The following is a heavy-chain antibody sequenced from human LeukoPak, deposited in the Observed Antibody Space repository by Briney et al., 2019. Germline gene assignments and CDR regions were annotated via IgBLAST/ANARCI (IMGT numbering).Heavy chain of an antibody. CDR2: ISYDGSNK. Sequence: GGSLRLSCAASGFTFSSYVMHWVRQAPGKGLEWVAVISYDGSNKYYADSVKGRFTFSRDNSKNTLYLQMNSLRAEDTAVYYCARDDTAMAKGIDYWGQGTLVTVSS. CDR1: GFTFSSYV. J-gene: IGHJ4*02. D-gene: IGHD5-18*01. CDR3: ARDDTAMAKGIDY. V-gene: IGHV3-30-3*01.